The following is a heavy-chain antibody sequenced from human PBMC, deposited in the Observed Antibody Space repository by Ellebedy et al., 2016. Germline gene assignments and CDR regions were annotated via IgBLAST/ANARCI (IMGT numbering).Heavy chain of an antibody. Sequence: ETLSLTCAASGFTFSNYPMSWVRQAPGQGLEWVSTIGAGSSVKYYADSVKGRFSISRDNSENTLYLQVNSLRVEDTAIYYCAKDLPASGTDAFDIWGQGTMVTVSS. CDR2: IGAGSSVK. CDR3: AKDLPASGTDAFDI. CDR1: GFTFSNYP. D-gene: IGHD3-10*01. J-gene: IGHJ3*02. V-gene: IGHV3-23*01.